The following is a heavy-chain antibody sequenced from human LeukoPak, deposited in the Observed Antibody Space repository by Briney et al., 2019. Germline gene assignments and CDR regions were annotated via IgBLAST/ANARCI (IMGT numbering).Heavy chain of an antibody. J-gene: IGHJ6*03. CDR2: IYYSGST. CDR3: ARHVIAAALGGDYYYYYMDV. CDR1: GGSISRSSYY. V-gene: IGHV4-39*01. Sequence: PSETLSLTCTVSGGSISRSSYYWGWIRQPPGKGLEWIGSIYYSGSTYYNPSLKSRVTISVDTSKNQFSLKLSSVTAADTAVYYCARHVIAAALGGDYYYYYMDVWGKGTTVTISS. D-gene: IGHD6-13*01.